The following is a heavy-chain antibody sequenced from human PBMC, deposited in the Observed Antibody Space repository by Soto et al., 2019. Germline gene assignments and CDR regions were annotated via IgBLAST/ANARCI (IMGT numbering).Heavy chain of an antibody. CDR2: IFSNDEK. CDR3: ARITYDSSGYYYAHDAFDI. J-gene: IGHJ3*02. D-gene: IGHD3-22*01. Sequence: QVTLKESGPVLVKPTETLTLTCTVSGFSLSNARMGVSWIRQPPGKALEWLAHIFSNDEKSYSTSLKSRLTISKDTSKSQVVLTMINMDPVDTATYYCARITYDSSGYYYAHDAFDIWGQGTMVTVSS. V-gene: IGHV2-26*01. CDR1: GFSLSNARMG.